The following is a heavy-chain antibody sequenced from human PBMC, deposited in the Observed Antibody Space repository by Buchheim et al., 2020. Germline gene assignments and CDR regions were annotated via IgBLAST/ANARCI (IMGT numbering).Heavy chain of an antibody. Sequence: QLQLQESGSGLVKPSQTLSLTCDVSGGSISSGGYSWSGIGQAQGKGLEWIGYIYHSGSTYYNPSLKSRVTISVDRSKNQFSLQLSSVTAADTAVYYCARGLGSTSCSHLDYWGQGTL. CDR1: GGSISSGGYS. D-gene: IGHD2-2*01. CDR2: IYHSGST. V-gene: IGHV4-30-2*01. CDR3: ARGLGSTSCSHLDY. J-gene: IGHJ4*02.